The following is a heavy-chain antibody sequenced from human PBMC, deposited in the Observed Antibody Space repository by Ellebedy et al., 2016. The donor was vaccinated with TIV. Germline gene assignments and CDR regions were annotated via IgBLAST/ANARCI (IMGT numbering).Heavy chain of an antibody. CDR2: IGTAGDT. CDR1: GFTFSSYD. CDR3: ARWEWELRYFDY. Sequence: GGSLRLXXAASGFTFSSYDMHWVRQATGKGLEWVSAIGTAGDTYYPGSVKGQFTISRENAKNSLYLQMNSLRAGDTAVYYCARWEWELRYFDYWGQGTLVTVSS. V-gene: IGHV3-13*01. J-gene: IGHJ4*02. D-gene: IGHD1-26*01.